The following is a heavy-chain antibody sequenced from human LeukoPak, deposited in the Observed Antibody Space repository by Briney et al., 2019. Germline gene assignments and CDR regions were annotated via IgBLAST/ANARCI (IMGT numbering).Heavy chain of an antibody. CDR2: VNESGGT. CDR1: IDSFSNYH. CDR3: ARQYSYGYYYMDV. Sequence: SETLSLTCAVYIDSFSNYHWNWIRQTPAKGLEWIGEVNESGGTNISPSLRSRVILSVDTSKNQFSLKLSSVTAADTAVYYCARQYSYGYYYMDVWGKGTTVTISS. V-gene: IGHV4-34*01. D-gene: IGHD5-18*01. J-gene: IGHJ6*03.